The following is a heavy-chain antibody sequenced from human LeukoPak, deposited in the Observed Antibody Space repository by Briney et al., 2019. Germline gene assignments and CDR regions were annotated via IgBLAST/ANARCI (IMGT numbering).Heavy chain of an antibody. V-gene: IGHV3-30*18. Sequence: GSLRLSCAASGFTFSNYGPHWVRQAPGKGLEWVALISTDGSDKHYADSVRGRFTISRDNSKNTLYLQMNSLRAEDTAVYYCAKDSSSTWFGGDSKWGQGTLVTVSS. CDR1: GFTFSNYG. D-gene: IGHD3-10*01. J-gene: IGHJ4*02. CDR3: AKDSSSTWFGGDSK. CDR2: ISTDGSDK.